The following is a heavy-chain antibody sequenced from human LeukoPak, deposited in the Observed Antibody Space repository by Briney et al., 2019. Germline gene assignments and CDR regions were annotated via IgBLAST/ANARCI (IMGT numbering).Heavy chain of an antibody. J-gene: IGHJ4*01. CDR1: GGSFSGYY. V-gene: IGHV4-34*01. CDR2: INHSGST. CDR3: ARGQGLRYFYWLRRYYFDY. D-gene: IGHD3-9*01. Sequence: SETLSLTCAVYGGSFSGYYWSWIRQPPGKGLEWIGEINHSGSTSYNPSLKSRVTISVDTSNNQFSLKLSSVTAAATAVYYCARGQGLRYFYWLRRYYFDYWGQASLVTVSS.